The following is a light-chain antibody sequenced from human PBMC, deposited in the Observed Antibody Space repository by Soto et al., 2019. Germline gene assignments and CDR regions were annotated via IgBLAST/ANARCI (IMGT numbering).Light chain of an antibody. CDR1: EDITYY. J-gene: IGKJ5*01. Sequence: DIQMSQAPSSLSASVGDRVTITCQASEDITYYLNWYQQQPGKAPRLLIYDASNLETGVPSRFSGSGSGTDFTLTISSLEPEDFAVYYCQQRSNWPPNTFGQGTRLEIK. V-gene: IGKV1-33*01. CDR2: DAS. CDR3: QQRSNWPPNT.